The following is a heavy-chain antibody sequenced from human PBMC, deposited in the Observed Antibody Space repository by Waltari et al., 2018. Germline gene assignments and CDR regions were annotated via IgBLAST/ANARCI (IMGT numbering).Heavy chain of an antibody. V-gene: IGHV3-23*02. CDR1: GFNLITYV. CDR3: AKGDYAFWSGQNWYDA. J-gene: IGHJ5*02. D-gene: IGHD3-3*01. CDR2: ISANYDST. Sequence: EGRLLESGGGLAQHGGAGRLSGDASGFNLITYVQIWVRQAPGKGLEWVAGISANYDSTYYGDSVKGRFTISRDISKNKLSLQMNSLRAEDTAIYYCAKGDYAFWSGQNWYDAWGQGTHVTVSS.